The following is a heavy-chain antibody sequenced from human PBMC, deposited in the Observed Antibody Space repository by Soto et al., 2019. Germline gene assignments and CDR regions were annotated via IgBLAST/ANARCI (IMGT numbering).Heavy chain of an antibody. CDR3: ARKDKSGYFNWFDP. J-gene: IGHJ5*02. V-gene: IGHV5-51*01. CDR1: GYKFTSSW. CDR2: IFPSDSDT. D-gene: IGHD3-22*01. Sequence: GESLKRSGRTSGYKFTSSWIAWVRQKPGKGLEWMGIIFPSDSDTRYSPSFQGQVTISADRSTSTVFLQWASLKASDTAVYFCARKDKSGYFNWFDPWGEGTLVPASP.